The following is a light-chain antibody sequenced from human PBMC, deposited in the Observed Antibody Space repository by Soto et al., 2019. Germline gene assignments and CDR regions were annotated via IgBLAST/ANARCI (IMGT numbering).Light chain of an antibody. Sequence: DIQMTQSPSTLSASVGDRVTITCRASQSISSWLAWYQQKPGKAPKLLIYDVSSLESGVPSRISGSGSGTEFTLTISSLQPDDFATYYCQQYNTFWPFGQGTKVDIK. CDR3: QQYNTFWP. J-gene: IGKJ1*01. CDR1: QSISSW. V-gene: IGKV1-5*01. CDR2: DVS.